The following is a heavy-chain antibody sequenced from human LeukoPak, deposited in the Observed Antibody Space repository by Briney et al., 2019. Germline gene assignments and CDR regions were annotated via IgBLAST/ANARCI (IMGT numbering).Heavy chain of an antibody. CDR3: ARVEYYFNWFDP. CDR1: GGSFSGGSFSGYY. V-gene: IGHV4-39*07. J-gene: IGHJ5*02. D-gene: IGHD3-10*01. CDR2: IYYRGST. Sequence: SETLSLTCDVYGGSFSGGSFSGYYWSWIRQPPGKGLEWIGSIYYRGSTYYNPSLKSRVTISVDTSKNQFSLKMNSVTAADAALYYCARVEYYFNWFDPWGQGTLVTVSS.